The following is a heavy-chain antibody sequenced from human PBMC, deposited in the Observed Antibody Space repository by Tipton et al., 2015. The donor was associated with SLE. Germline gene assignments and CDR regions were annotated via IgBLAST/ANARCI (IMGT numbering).Heavy chain of an antibody. D-gene: IGHD6-6*01. CDR2: IIPIFGRA. CDR1: GGTFSTYA. J-gene: IGHJ4*02. CDR3: ARAHTAYSSSVQLDS. V-gene: IGHV1-69*05. Sequence: QSVPEVKKPGSSVKVSCKTSGGTFSTYAMNWVRQAPGQGLAWMGGIIPIFGRAMYAQKFQGRVTITTDESTSTAYMGLSSLRSEDTAVYYCARAHTAYSSSVQLDSWGQGTLVTVPS.